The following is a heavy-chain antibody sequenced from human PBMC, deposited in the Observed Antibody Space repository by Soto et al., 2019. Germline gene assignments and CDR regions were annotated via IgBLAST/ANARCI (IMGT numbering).Heavy chain of an antibody. CDR3: ASGVAAAGMNV. CDR2: TYYRSKWYN. D-gene: IGHD2-2*01. J-gene: IGHJ6*02. Sequence: SQTLSLTCAISGDSVSSNSAAWNWLRQSPSRGLEWLGRTYYRSKWYNDYAVFVTSRITINPDTSKNQFSLQLNSVTSEDTAVDFCASGVAAAGMNVWGQGTTVTVSS. CDR1: GDSVSSNSAA. V-gene: IGHV6-1*01.